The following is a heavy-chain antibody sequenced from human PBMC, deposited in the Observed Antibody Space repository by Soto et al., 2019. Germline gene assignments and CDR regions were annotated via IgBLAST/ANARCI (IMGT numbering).Heavy chain of an antibody. Sequence: PGGSLRLSCAASGFTFSSYAMSWVRQAPGKGLEWVSAISGSGGSTYYADSVKGRFTISGDNSKNTLYLQMNSLRAEDTAVYYCAKDMQWLTEYFQHWGQGTLVTVSS. CDR3: AKDMQWLTEYFQH. CDR1: GFTFSSYA. CDR2: ISGSGGST. J-gene: IGHJ1*01. D-gene: IGHD6-19*01. V-gene: IGHV3-23*01.